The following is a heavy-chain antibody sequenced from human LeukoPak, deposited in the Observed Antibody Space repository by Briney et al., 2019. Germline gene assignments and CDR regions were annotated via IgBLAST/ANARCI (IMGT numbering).Heavy chain of an antibody. J-gene: IGHJ4*02. CDR2: IYYSGST. V-gene: IGHV4-59*01. D-gene: IGHD3-22*01. CDR1: GGSISSYY. CDR3: ARCGVDSSGYPTLDY. Sequence: PSETLSLTCTVSGGSISSYYWSWIRQPPGKGLEWIGYIYYSGSTNYNPSLKSRVTISVDTSKNQFSLKLSSVTAADTAVYYCARCGVDSSGYPTLDYWGQGTLVTVSS.